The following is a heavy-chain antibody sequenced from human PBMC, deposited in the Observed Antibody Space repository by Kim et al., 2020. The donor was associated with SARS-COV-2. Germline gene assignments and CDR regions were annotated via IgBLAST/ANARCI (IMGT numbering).Heavy chain of an antibody. CDR3: ASRLGPGIGSGSEAFDY. Sequence: SETLSLTCTVSGGSISSYYWSWIRQPPGKGLEWIGYIYYSGSTNYNPSLKSRVTISVDTSKNQFSLKLSSVTAADTAVYYCASRLGPGIGSGSEAFDYWGQGTLVTVSS. J-gene: IGHJ4*02. D-gene: IGHD6-19*01. CDR1: GGSISSYY. V-gene: IGHV4-59*13. CDR2: IYYSGST.